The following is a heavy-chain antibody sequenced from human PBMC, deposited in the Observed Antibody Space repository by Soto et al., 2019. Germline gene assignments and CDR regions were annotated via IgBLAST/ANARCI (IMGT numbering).Heavy chain of an antibody. D-gene: IGHD2-2*01. CDR3: ARDPKDYCSSTSCYPLYYYYGMDV. J-gene: IGHJ6*02. CDR1: GFTFSSYA. CDR2: ISYDGSNK. Sequence: QVQLVESGGGVVQPGRSLRLSCAASGFTFSSYAMHWVRQAPGKGLEWVAVISYDGSNKYYADSVKGRFTISRDNSKNTLDLLMNSLRAEDTAVYYCARDPKDYCSSTSCYPLYYYYGMDVWGQGTTVTVSS. V-gene: IGHV3-30-3*01.